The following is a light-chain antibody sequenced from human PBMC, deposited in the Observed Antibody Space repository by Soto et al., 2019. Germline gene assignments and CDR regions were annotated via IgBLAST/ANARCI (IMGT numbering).Light chain of an antibody. CDR3: QQYCSSPLFT. J-gene: IGKJ3*01. V-gene: IGKV3-20*01. CDR2: GAS. Sequence: EIVLTQSPGTLSLSPGERATLSCRASQSVSSSYLAWYQQKPGQAPRLLIYGASSRATGIPDRFSGSGSGTDFTLTISRLEPDDFAVYYCQQYCSSPLFTFGPGTNVDIK. CDR1: QSVSSSY.